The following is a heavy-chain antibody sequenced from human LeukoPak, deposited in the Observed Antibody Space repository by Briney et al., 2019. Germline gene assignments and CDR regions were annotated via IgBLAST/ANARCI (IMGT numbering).Heavy chain of an antibody. J-gene: IGHJ5*02. Sequence: ASVKVSCKASGYTFTGYYMHWVRQAPGQGLEWMGWINPNSGGTNYAQKFQGRVTMTTDTSITTVYMDLSGLTSDDTAVYYCAREGCTSTSCHVIGDDNWFDPWGQGTLLTVPS. CDR2: INPNSGGT. CDR3: AREGCTSTSCHVIGDDNWFDP. V-gene: IGHV1-2*02. CDR1: GYTFTGYY. D-gene: IGHD2-2*01.